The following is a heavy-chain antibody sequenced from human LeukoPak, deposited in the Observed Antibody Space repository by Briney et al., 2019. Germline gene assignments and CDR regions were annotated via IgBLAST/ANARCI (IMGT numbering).Heavy chain of an antibody. D-gene: IGHD3-22*01. CDR3: ASPNYYDSSGYYT. V-gene: IGHV3-30*02. J-gene: IGHJ4*02. Sequence: GGSLRLSCVVSGFTFTSYGVHWVRQAPGKGLEWVAFIRHDGSYKDYADSVKGRFTISRDNAKNSLYLQMNSLRAEDTAVYYCASPNYYDSSGYYTWGQGTLVTVSS. CDR2: IRHDGSYK. CDR1: GFTFTSYG.